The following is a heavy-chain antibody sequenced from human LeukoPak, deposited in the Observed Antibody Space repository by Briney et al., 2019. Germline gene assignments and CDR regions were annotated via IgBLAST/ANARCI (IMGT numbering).Heavy chain of an antibody. CDR2: IYTSGST. V-gene: IGHV4-61*02. J-gene: IGHJ4*02. Sequence: SETLSLTCTVSGGSISSGSYYWSWIRQPAGKGLEWIGRIYTSGSTNYNPSLKSRVTISVDTSKNQFSLKLSSVTAADTAVYYCARTPPFYDFWSGYSNSYYFDYWGQGTLVTVSS. CDR1: GGSISSGSYY. D-gene: IGHD3-3*01. CDR3: ARTPPFYDFWSGYSNSYYFDY.